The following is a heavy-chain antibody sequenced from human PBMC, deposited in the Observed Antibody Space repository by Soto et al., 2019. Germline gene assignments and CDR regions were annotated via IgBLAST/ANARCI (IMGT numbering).Heavy chain of an antibody. CDR1: QYNFMNFW. D-gene: IGHD4-4*01. V-gene: IGHV5-51*01. CDR2: IFPADSDT. CDR3: TATLTSAMDV. J-gene: IGHJ6*02. Sequence: GESLKISCKGSQYNFMNFWVGWVRQMPGKGLEWMGIIFPADSDTRFSPSFQGRVTMSVDKSTYTAYLQWSSLEASDTATYYCTATLTSAMDVCGQGTTVTVYS.